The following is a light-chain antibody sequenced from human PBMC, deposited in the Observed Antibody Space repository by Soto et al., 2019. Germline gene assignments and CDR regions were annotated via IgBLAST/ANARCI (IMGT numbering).Light chain of an antibody. CDR2: GAS. CDR1: QSVSSNY. CDR3: QQYDTSPRT. Sequence: EVMLTQSPGTLSLSPGERATLSCRASQSVSSNYLACYQQKSGQAPRLLIYGASNRATGIPDRVSGSGSGTDFTLTIRRLEPEDFVVYYCQQYDTSPRTFGQGTKVEFK. V-gene: IGKV3-20*01. J-gene: IGKJ1*01.